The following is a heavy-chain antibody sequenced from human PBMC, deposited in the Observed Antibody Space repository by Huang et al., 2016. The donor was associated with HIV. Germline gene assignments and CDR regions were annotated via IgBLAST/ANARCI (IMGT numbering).Heavy chain of an antibody. Sequence: VQLVESGGGVVQPGGSLRLSCAASVFTFSSYGIHWVRQAPVKGLGWVAFIRFDGSSEYYADSVKGRFSISRDNSKKMLFLQMNSLRAEDTAVYFCAKDNSYYDSRGRRYFDLWGRGTLVTVSS. V-gene: IGHV3-30*02. CDR1: VFTFSSYG. CDR2: IRFDGSSE. J-gene: IGHJ2*01. D-gene: IGHD3-22*01. CDR3: AKDNSYYDSRGRRYFDL.